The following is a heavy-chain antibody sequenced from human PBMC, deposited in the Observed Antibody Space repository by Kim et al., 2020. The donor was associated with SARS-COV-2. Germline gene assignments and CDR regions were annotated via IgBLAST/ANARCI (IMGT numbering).Heavy chain of an antibody. CDR1: GFTFSNHI. CDR3: VRGNDVMATSHWHFDL. Sequence: GGSLRLSCLASGFTFSNHIMHWVRQGPGKGLEDVSAISSNGHRTYYGDSVRGRFTISRDTSSKTLYLQMGSLRVEDTAIYYCVRGNDVMATSHWHFDLWGRGTRVTVSS. CDR2: ISSNGHRT. J-gene: IGHJ2*01. D-gene: IGHD5-12*01. V-gene: IGHV3-64D*06.